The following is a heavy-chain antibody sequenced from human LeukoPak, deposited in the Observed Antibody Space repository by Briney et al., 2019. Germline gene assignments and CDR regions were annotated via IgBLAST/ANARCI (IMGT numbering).Heavy chain of an antibody. CDR3: ARPGYYGDYAFDY. J-gene: IGHJ4*02. CDR2: IYYSGNT. Sequence: SETLSLTCTVSGGSISSSSYYWGWIRQPPGKGLEWIGSIYYSGNTYYNPSLKSRVTISVDTSRNQFSLNLNSVTAADTAVYYCARPGYYGDYAFDYWGQGTLVTVSS. D-gene: IGHD4-17*01. CDR1: GGSISSSSYY. V-gene: IGHV4-39*01.